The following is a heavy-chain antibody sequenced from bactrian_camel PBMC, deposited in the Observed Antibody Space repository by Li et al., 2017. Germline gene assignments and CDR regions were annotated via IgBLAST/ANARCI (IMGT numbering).Heavy chain of an antibody. CDR3: AAGEGGWFGGPWSGVNQYDY. Sequence: HVQLVESGGSSVQAGGSLKLSCIISGDIDNRYCVGWFRVAPGKEREAVAVSYIGGSSTTYGAPVKGPTYADSVKGRFTISVDNAKNTLYLQMNSLKPEDTAMYYCAAGEGGWFGGPWSGVNQYDYWGQGTQVTVS. V-gene: IGHV3S6*01. D-gene: IGHD1*01. CDR1: GDIDNRYC. CDR2: SYIGGSSTTYGAPVKGP. J-gene: IGHJ4*01.